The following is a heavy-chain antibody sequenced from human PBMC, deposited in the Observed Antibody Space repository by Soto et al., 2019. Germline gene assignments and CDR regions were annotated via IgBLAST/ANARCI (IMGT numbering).Heavy chain of an antibody. Sequence: SETLSLTCTVSGGSISTSSFYWAWIRQPPGKGLEWIGSIYYSGTTYYTSSLKSRVTISVDTSKNQFSLKVSSVTAADTAVYYCAGQPTAGSYYDLGSYYYYYAMDVWGQGTTVT. D-gene: IGHD3-10*01. CDR1: GGSISTSSFY. CDR2: IYYSGTT. J-gene: IGHJ6*02. CDR3: AGQPTAGSYYDLGSYYYYYAMDV. V-gene: IGHV4-39*01.